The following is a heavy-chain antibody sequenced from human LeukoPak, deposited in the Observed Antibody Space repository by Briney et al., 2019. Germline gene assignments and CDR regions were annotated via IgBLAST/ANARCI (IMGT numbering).Heavy chain of an antibody. D-gene: IGHD3-10*01. CDR3: ARTRGARGEYYYYGMDV. CDR2: IYYSGST. Sequence: PSETLSLTCTVSCVSISSGDYYWSCIRHPPEKRLEWSGYIYYSGSTYYNPPLKSRATISVETSKNQFSLKLSSVTAADTAVYYCARTRGARGEYYYYGMDVWGQGTTVTVSS. V-gene: IGHV4-30-4*01. CDR1: CVSISSGDYY. J-gene: IGHJ6*02.